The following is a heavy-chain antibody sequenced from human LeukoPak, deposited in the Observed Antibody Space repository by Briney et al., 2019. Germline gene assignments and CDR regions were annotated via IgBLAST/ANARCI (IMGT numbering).Heavy chain of an antibody. D-gene: IGHD4-23*01. V-gene: IGHV4-39*01. Sequence: KPSETLSLTCTVSGGSISSSSYYWGGIRQPPGKGLEWIGSIYYSGSTYYNPSLKSRVTISVDTSKNQFSLKLSSVTAADTAVYYCARRVYGGKMHRWFDPWGQGTLVTVSS. CDR3: ARRVYGGKMHRWFDP. CDR2: IYYSGST. CDR1: GGSISSSSYY. J-gene: IGHJ5*02.